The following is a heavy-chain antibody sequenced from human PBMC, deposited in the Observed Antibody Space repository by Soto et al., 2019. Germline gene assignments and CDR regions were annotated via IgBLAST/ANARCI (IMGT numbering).Heavy chain of an antibody. D-gene: IGHD3-10*01. V-gene: IGHV3-33*01. Sequence: QVQLVESGGGVVQPGRSLRLSCAASGFTFSSYGMHGVRQAPGKGLGWVAVIWYDGSNKYYADSVKGRFTISRDNSKNTLYLQMNSLRAEDTAVYYCARESGSGSYHAFDIWGQGTMVTVSS. J-gene: IGHJ3*02. CDR1: GFTFSSYG. CDR2: IWYDGSNK. CDR3: ARESGSGSYHAFDI.